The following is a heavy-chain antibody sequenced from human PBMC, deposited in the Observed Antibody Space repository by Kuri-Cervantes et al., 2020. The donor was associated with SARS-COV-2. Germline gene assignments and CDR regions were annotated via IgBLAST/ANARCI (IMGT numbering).Heavy chain of an antibody. CDR1: GFTFSSYA. CDR3: ARVISGYCTNGVCPYYFDY. CDR2: IYSGGST. V-gene: IGHV3-53*01. J-gene: IGHJ4*02. Sequence: GESLKISCAASGFTFSSYAMSWVRQAPGKGLEWVSVIYSGGSTYYADSVKGRFTISRDNSKNTLYLQMNSLRAEDTAVYYCARVISGYCTNGVCPYYFDYWGQGTLVTVSS. D-gene: IGHD2-8*01.